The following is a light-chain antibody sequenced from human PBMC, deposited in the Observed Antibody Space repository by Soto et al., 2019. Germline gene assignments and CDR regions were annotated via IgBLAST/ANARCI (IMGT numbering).Light chain of an antibody. V-gene: IGLV1-44*01. J-gene: IGLJ3*02. CDR2: SNN. Sequence: QSVLTQSPSASGTPGQRVTISCSGGSSNIGSNAVNWYQQLPGAAPKLLIYSNNQWPSGVPDRFSGSRSGTSASLAISGLLFEDEADYYCAAWDDSLSGWVFGGGTKLTVL. CDR1: SSNIGSNA. CDR3: AAWDDSLSGWV.